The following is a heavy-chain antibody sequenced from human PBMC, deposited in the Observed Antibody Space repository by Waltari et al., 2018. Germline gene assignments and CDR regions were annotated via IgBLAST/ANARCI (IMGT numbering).Heavy chain of an antibody. Sequence: QVQLQQWGAGLLKPSETLSLTCTVSGGSISSYYWSWIRQPAGKGLEWIGRIYTSGSTNYNPALKSRVTMSVDTSKNQFSLKLSSVTAADTAVYYCARDTGIAAAGTYYFDYWGQGTLVTVSS. J-gene: IGHJ4*02. CDR1: GGSISSYY. D-gene: IGHD6-13*01. CDR3: ARDTGIAAAGTYYFDY. CDR2: IYTSGST. V-gene: IGHV4-59*10.